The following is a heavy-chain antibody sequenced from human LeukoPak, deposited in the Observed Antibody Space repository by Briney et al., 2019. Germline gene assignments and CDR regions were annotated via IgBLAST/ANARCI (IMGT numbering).Heavy chain of an antibody. CDR2: ISYDGSNK. CDR1: GFTFSSYA. J-gene: IGHJ4*02. Sequence: GRSLRLSCAASGFTFSSYAMHWVRQAPGKGLEWVAVISYDGSNKYYADSVKARFTISRDNSKNTLYLQMNSLRAEDTAVYYCARALGGGYFDYWGQGTLVTVSS. V-gene: IGHV3-30*01. CDR3: ARALGGGYFDY. D-gene: IGHD3-10*01.